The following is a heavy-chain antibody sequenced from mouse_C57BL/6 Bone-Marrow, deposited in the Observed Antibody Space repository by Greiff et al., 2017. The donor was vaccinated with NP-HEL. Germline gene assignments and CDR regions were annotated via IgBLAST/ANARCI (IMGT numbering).Heavy chain of an antibody. CDR2: ILPGSGST. J-gene: IGHJ4*01. D-gene: IGHD1-1*01. V-gene: IGHV1-9*01. CDR3: ARTGLLRYAMDY. CDR1: GYTFTGYW. Sequence: QVQLQQSGAELMKPGASVKLSCKATGYTFTGYWIEWVKQRPGHGLEWIGEILPGSGSTNYNEKFKGKATFTADTSSNTAYMQLSSLTTEDSASYYCARTGLLRYAMDYWGQGTSVTVSS.